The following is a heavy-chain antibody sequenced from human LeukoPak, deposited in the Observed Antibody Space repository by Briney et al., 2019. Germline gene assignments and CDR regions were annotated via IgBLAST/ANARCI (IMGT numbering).Heavy chain of an antibody. Sequence: GGSLRLSCAASGFTFSSYAMSWVRQAPGKGLEWVSAISGSGGSTYYADSVKGRFTISRDNSKNTLYLQMKSLRAEDTAVYYCARSSCGGDCYYYYHGMDVWGQGTTVTVSS. D-gene: IGHD2-21*02. J-gene: IGHJ6*02. V-gene: IGHV3-23*01. CDR1: GFTFSSYA. CDR3: ARSSCGGDCYYYYHGMDV. CDR2: ISGSGGST.